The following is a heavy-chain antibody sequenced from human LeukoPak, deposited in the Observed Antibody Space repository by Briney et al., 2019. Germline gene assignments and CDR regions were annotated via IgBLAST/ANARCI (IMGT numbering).Heavy chain of an antibody. V-gene: IGHV4-34*01. D-gene: IGHD2-2*01. J-gene: IGHJ6*02. CDR1: GGSFSGYY. CDR3: ARGQRGCSSTSCFPYYYYGMDV. Sequence: SETLSLTCAVYGGSFSGYYWSWIRQPPGKGLEWIGEINHSGSTNYNPPLKSRVTISVDTSKNQFSLKLSSVTAADTAVYYCARGQRGCSSTSCFPYYYYGMDVWGQGTTVTVSS. CDR2: INHSGST.